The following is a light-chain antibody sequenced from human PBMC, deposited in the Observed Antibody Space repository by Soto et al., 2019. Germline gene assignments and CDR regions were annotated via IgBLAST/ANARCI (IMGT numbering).Light chain of an antibody. CDR2: EGS. J-gene: IGLJ1*01. CDR1: SSDVGSYSL. CDR3: CSYEGSSIVAYV. V-gene: IGLV2-23*03. Sequence: QSVLTQPASVSGSPGQSITISCTGTSSDVGSYSLVSWYQQHPGKAPKLMIYEGSKRPSGVSNRFSGSKSGNTASLTISGLQAEDEVYYYCCSYEGSSIVAYVFGTGTKVTVL.